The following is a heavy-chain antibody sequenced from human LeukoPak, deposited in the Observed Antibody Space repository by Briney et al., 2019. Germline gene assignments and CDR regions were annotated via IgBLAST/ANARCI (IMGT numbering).Heavy chain of an antibody. Sequence: GGSLRLSCAASGFTFSSYAMSWVRQAPEKGLEWVSAISGSGGSTYYADSVKGRFTISKDNSKNTLYLQMNSPRAEDTAVYYCAKLVAATLRPIDYWGQGTLVTVSS. V-gene: IGHV3-23*01. D-gene: IGHD2-15*01. CDR3: AKLVAATLRPIDY. CDR2: ISGSGGST. J-gene: IGHJ4*02. CDR1: GFTFSSYA.